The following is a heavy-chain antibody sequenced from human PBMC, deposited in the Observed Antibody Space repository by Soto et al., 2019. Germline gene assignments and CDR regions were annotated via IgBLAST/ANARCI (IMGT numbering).Heavy chain of an antibody. Sequence: ASVKVSCKASGYTFTGYYMHWVRQAPGQGLEWMGWINPNSGGTNYAQKFQGWVTMTRDTSISTAYMELSRLRSDDTAVYYCARDGATYYDILTGFEGYYYCMDVWGQGTTVTCSS. V-gene: IGHV1-2*04. CDR2: INPNSGGT. CDR3: ARDGATYYDILTGFEGYYYCMDV. D-gene: IGHD3-9*01. CDR1: GYTFTGYY. J-gene: IGHJ6*02.